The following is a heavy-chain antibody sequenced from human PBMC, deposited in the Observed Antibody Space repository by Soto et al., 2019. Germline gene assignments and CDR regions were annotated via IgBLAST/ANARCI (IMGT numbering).Heavy chain of an antibody. CDR2: IWYDGTQK. Sequence: GGSLRLSCEASGFTFNTYSMHWVRQPPGKGLEWLAAIWYDGTQKYYADSVKGRFIISRDNSKKTLYLEMNSLRAEDTAVYYCARAGGTTVTGLWHFDSWAREPWSPSPQ. J-gene: IGHJ4*02. CDR1: GFTFNTYS. CDR3: ARAGGTTVTGLWHFDS. D-gene: IGHD4-17*01. V-gene: IGHV3-33*01.